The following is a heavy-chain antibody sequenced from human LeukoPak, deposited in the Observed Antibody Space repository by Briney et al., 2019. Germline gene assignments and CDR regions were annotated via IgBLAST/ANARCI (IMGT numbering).Heavy chain of an antibody. CDR3: ARERYCSGGSCYSGWFDP. J-gene: IGHJ5*02. CDR1: GGSFSGYY. CDR2: INHSGST. D-gene: IGHD2-15*01. V-gene: IGHV4-34*01. Sequence: SETLSLTCAVYGGSFSGYYWSWIRQPPGKGLEWIGEINHSGSTNYNPSLKSRVTISVDTSKNQFSLKLSSVTAADTAVYYCARERYCSGGSCYSGWFDPWGQGTLVTVSS.